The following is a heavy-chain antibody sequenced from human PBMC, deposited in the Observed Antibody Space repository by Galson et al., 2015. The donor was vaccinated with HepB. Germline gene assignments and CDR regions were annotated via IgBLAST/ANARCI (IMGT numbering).Heavy chain of an antibody. CDR1: GFTFSSYG. CDR2: IWYDGSNK. D-gene: IGHD6-13*01. CDR3: ARARKKMTAAGNLGYFDY. Sequence: SLRLSCAASGFTFSSYGMHWVRQAPGKGLEWVAVIWYDGSNKYYADSVKGRFTISRDNSKNTLYLQMNSLRAEDTAVYYCARARKKMTAAGNLGYFDYWGQGTLVTVSS. V-gene: IGHV3-33*01. J-gene: IGHJ4*02.